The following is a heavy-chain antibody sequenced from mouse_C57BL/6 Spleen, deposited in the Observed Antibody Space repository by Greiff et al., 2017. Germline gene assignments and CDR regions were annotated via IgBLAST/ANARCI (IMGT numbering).Heavy chain of an antibody. J-gene: IGHJ2*01. V-gene: IGHV1-82*01. Sequence: QVQLQQSGPELVKPGASVKISCKASGYAFSSSWMNWVKQRPGKGLEWIGRIYPGDGDTNYNGKFKGKATLTADKSSSTAYMQLSSLTSEDSAVYFCAVTGTRGFDYWGQGTTLTVSS. CDR1: GYAFSSSW. D-gene: IGHD4-1*01. CDR3: AVTGTRGFDY. CDR2: IYPGDGDT.